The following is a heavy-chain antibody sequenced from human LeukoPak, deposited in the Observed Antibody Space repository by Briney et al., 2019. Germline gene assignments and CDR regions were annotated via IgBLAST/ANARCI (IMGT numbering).Heavy chain of an antibody. Sequence: ASVTVSCKASGYTFNSYDISWVRQAPGQGLEWMAWISTYNGNTNYALKVQGRATMTTDTCTSTAYMELRSLRSDGTAVYYCARVLRYDFWSAYYFDYWGRGTLVTVSS. CDR3: ARVLRYDFWSAYYFDY. CDR1: GYTFNSYD. D-gene: IGHD3-3*01. V-gene: IGHV1-18*01. J-gene: IGHJ4*02. CDR2: ISTYNGNT.